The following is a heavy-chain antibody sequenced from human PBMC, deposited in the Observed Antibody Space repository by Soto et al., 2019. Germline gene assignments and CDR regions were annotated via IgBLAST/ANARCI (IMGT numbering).Heavy chain of an antibody. Sequence: QVQLVQSGAEVKKPGASVRLSCKVSGKSFDNFAVHWVRQTPGQRPEWMGRINVGDDKTKYSEKFQGRVIVSYDTSATTAYMELRALSSEDTAVYYCARAKYDYICGSYHPFDQWAQGAQVTVAS. V-gene: IGHV1-3*01. CDR1: GKSFDNFA. D-gene: IGHD3-16*02. J-gene: IGHJ4*02. CDR3: ARAKYDYICGSYHPFDQ. CDR2: INVGDDKT.